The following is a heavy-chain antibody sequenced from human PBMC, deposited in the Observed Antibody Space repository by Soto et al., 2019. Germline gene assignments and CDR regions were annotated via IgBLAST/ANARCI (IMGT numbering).Heavy chain of an antibody. V-gene: IGHV3-23*01. J-gene: IGHJ1*01. CDR1: GFTFSSYA. CDR3: AKLGSSSWYPLYFQH. CDR2: ISGSGGST. Sequence: GGSLRLSCAASGFTFSSYAMSWVRQAPGKGLEWVSAISGSGGSTYYAASVKGRFTISRDNSKNTLYLQMNSLRAEDTAVYYCAKLGSSSWYPLYFQHWGQGSLVTVSS. D-gene: IGHD6-13*01.